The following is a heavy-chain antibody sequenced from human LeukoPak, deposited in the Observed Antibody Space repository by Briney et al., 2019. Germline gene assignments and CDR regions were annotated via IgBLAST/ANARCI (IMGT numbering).Heavy chain of an antibody. D-gene: IGHD3-9*01. CDR1: GGSISSGSYY. CDR2: IYTSGST. J-gene: IGHJ5*02. Sequence: PSETLSLTCTVSGGSISSGSYYWSWIRQPAGKGLEWIGRIYTSGSTNYNPSLKSRVTISVDTSKNQFSLKLSSVTAADTAVYYCARGRRYFDRLNWFDPWGQGTLVTVSS. V-gene: IGHV4-61*02. CDR3: ARGRRYFDRLNWFDP.